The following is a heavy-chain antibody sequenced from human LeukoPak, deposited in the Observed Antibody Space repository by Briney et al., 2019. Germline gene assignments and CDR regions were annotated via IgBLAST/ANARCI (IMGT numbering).Heavy chain of an antibody. CDR2: ISGSGGST. CDR3: AKNTRYYYYGMDV. Sequence: GGSLRLSCAASGFTFSSYALSWVRQAPGKGLEWVSAISGSGGSTYYADSVKGRFTISRDNSKNTLYLQMNSLRAEDTAVYYCAKNTRYYYYGMDVWGQGTTVTVSS. J-gene: IGHJ6*02. V-gene: IGHV3-23*01. CDR1: GFTFSSYA.